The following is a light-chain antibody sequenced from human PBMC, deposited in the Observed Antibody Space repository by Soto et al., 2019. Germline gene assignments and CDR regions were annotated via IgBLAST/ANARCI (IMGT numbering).Light chain of an antibody. Sequence: EIVFTHSPGTLSLSPGERATLSCRASQSVSSNYLAWYQQKPGQAPRLLIYGASSRATGIPDRFSGSGSGTEFTLTISRLEPEDFAVYYCQQYGGSPRTFGQGTKVDI. CDR2: GAS. CDR1: QSVSSNY. V-gene: IGKV3-20*01. J-gene: IGKJ1*01. CDR3: QQYGGSPRT.